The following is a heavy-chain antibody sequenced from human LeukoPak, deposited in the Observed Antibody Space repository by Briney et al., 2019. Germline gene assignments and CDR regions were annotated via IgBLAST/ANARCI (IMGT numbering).Heavy chain of an antibody. CDR2: IWYDGSNK. CDR3: ARDWAVAGSYYFDY. V-gene: IGHV3-33*01. J-gene: IGHJ4*02. D-gene: IGHD6-19*01. CDR1: GVTFSSYG. Sequence: GGSLRLSCAASGVTFSSYGMHWVRQAPGKGLEWVAVIWYDGSNKYYADSVKGRFTISRDNSKNTLYLQMNSLRAEDTAVYYCARDWAVAGSYYFDYWGQGTLVTVSS.